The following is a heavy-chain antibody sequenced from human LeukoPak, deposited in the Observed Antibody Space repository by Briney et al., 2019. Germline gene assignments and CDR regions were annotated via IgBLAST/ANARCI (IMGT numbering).Heavy chain of an antibody. D-gene: IGHD7-27*01. J-gene: IGHJ4*02. CDR3: AREQTGDQNFDY. CDR1: GDSVSSNTAA. V-gene: IGHV6-1*01. CDR2: TSYRSKWYN. Sequence: SQTLSLTCAISGDSVSSNTAACNWIRQSPSRGLEWLGRTSYRSKWYNNYAVSVKSRISIHPDTSKNQFSLQLKSVTPEDTAVYCAREQTGDQNFDYWGQGTLVTVSS.